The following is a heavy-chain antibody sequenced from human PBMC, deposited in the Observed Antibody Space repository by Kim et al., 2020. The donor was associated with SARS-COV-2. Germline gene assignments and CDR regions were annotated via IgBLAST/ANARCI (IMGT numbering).Heavy chain of an antibody. CDR1: GFTFDDYA. J-gene: IGHJ3*02. CDR2: ISWNSGSI. D-gene: IGHD2-15*01. Sequence: GGSLRLSCAASGFTFDDYAMHWVRQAPGKGLEWVSGISWNSGSIGYADSVKGRFTISRDNAKNSLYLQMNSLRAEDTALYYCAKEYCSGGSCYSDDAFDIWGQGTMVTVSS. CDR3: AKEYCSGGSCYSDDAFDI. V-gene: IGHV3-9*01.